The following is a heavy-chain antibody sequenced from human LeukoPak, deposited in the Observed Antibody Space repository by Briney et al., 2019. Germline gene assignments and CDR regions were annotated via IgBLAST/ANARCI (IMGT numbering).Heavy chain of an antibody. J-gene: IGHJ6*02. Sequence: PSETLALTCTVSGGSISSYYWSWIRQPPGKGLEWSGYIYYSGSTNYNPSLKSRVTISVDTSKNQFSLKLSSVTAADTAVYYCARTGYCSSTSCYWGLNYYYGMDVWGQGTTVTVSS. V-gene: IGHV4-59*08. CDR2: IYYSGST. D-gene: IGHD2-2*03. CDR3: ARTGYCSSTSCYWGLNYYYGMDV. CDR1: GGSISSYY.